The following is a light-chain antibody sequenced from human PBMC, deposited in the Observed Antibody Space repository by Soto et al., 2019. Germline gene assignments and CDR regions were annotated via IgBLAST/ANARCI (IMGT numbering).Light chain of an antibody. CDR2: ATS. CDR3: QRTYNAPFT. CDR1: QGISNY. V-gene: IGKV1-9*01. Sequence: DIPLTQSPSFLSASVGDRVTITCRASQGISNYLAWYQQKPGKAPNLLIYATSPLQNGVPSRFSGSGSGTEFTLTISSLQPEDFATYYCQRTYNAPFTFGPGTKVSIK. J-gene: IGKJ3*01.